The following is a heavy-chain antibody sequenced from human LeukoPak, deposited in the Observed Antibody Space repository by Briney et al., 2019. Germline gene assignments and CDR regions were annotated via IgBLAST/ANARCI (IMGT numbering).Heavy chain of an antibody. Sequence: SETLSLTCTVSGDSISSDSYYWGWLRQPAGKGLEWIGRVYATGSTIYNPSLKSRVSISIDTSKNQFSLKLHSVTAADTALYYCARIIIVGPTRWFDPWGQGTLVTVSS. D-gene: IGHD1-26*01. CDR3: ARIIIVGPTRWFDP. CDR1: GDSISSDSYY. J-gene: IGHJ5*02. CDR2: VYATGST. V-gene: IGHV4-61*02.